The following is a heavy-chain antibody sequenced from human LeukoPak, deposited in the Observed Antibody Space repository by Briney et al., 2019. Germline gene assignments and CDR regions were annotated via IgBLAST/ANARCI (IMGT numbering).Heavy chain of an antibody. CDR2: MNPNSGDT. J-gene: IGHJ5*02. D-gene: IGHD3-10*01. V-gene: IGHV1-8*03. CDR3: ARGNYYGSGSYYWFDP. CDR1: GYTFTSYD. Sequence: ASVKVSCKASGYTFTSYDINWVRQATGQGLEWMGWMNPNSGDTGYAQKFQGRVTITRNTSISTAYMELSSLRSEDTAVYYCARGNYYGSGSYYWFDPWGQGTLVTVSS.